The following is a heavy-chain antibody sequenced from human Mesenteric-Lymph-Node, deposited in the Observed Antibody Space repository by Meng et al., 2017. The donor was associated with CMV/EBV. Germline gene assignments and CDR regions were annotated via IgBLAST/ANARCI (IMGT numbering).Heavy chain of an antibody. CDR3: ARDRMVSFDY. CDR2: ISVYNGNT. CDR1: GYTLTELS. V-gene: IGHV1-18*01. J-gene: IGHJ4*02. Sequence: ASVKVSCKVSGYTLTELSMHWVRQAPGQGLEWLGWISVYNGNTEYAQKVQGRVTMTTDSSTSTAHMELRSLKSDDSAVYYCARDRMVSFDYWGQGTLVTVSS. D-gene: IGHD2-8*01.